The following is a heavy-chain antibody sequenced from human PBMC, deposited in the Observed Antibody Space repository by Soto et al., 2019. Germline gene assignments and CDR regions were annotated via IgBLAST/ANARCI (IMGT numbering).Heavy chain of an antibody. CDR3: ARDHRYAFDI. J-gene: IGHJ3*02. Sequence: GGSLRLSCAASGFTFSIYSMNWVRQAPGKGLEWVSYISSSSSTIYYADSVKGRFTIARDNAKNSLYLQMNSLRAEDTAVYYCARDHRYAFDIWGQGTMVTVSS. CDR1: GFTFSIYS. CDR2: ISSSSSTI. V-gene: IGHV3-48*01.